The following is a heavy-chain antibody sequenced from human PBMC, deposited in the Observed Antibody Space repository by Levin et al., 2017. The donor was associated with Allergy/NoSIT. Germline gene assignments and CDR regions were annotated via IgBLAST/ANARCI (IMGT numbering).Heavy chain of an antibody. D-gene: IGHD6-13*01. J-gene: IGHJ6*02. V-gene: IGHV4-34*01. CDR1: DGSFSSSY. CDR3: AGAFASAGTDSVYFYYYGVDV. CDR2: INHSGTT. Sequence: SQTLSLTCGVYDGSFSSSYWSWIRQPPGKGLEWIGEINHSGTTKYNPSLKSRVTISVDTSENQISLRLSSVTAADTAVYYCAGAFASAGTDSVYFYYYGVDVWGQGTTVTVSS.